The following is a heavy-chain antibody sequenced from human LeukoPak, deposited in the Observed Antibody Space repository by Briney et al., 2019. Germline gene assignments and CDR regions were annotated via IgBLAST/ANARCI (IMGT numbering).Heavy chain of an antibody. CDR3: AVWGY. CDR1: GFTFSTYA. J-gene: IGHJ4*02. Sequence: GGSLRLSCATSGFTFSTYAMNWVRQAPGKGLEWVSAVSNSGGSTYYVDSVQGRFTISRDNSKNTLYLQMNSLRAEDTAIYYCAVWGYWGQGTLVTVSS. V-gene: IGHV3-23*01. CDR2: VSNSGGST. D-gene: IGHD7-27*01.